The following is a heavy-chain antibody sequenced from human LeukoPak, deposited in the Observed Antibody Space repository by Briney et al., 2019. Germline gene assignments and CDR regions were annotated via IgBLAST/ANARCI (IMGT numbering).Heavy chain of an antibody. Sequence: GGSLRLSCAASGFTFTTYAMNWVRQAPGKGLEWISYITSSSSTIYYADSVKGRFTISRDNAQNSLYLQVNSLRADDTAVYYCARSIAVSGYRYFDYWGQGTLVTVSS. CDR2: ITSSSSTI. CDR1: GFTFTTYA. J-gene: IGHJ4*02. V-gene: IGHV3-48*01. D-gene: IGHD6-19*01. CDR3: ARSIAVSGYRYFDY.